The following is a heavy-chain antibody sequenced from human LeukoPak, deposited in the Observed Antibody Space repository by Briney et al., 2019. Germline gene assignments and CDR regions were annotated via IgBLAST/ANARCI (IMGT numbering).Heavy chain of an antibody. CDR1: GFTFTNYW. V-gene: IGHV3-7*03. J-gene: IGHJ4*02. CDR2: IKQDGSEK. D-gene: IGHD3-3*01. CDR3: AKVSDYDFWSGYSSLFDY. Sequence: GGSLRLSCAASGFTFTNYWMSWVRQAPGKGLEWVANIKQDGSEKYYVDSVKGRFTISRDNAKNTLYLQMNSLRAEDTAVYYCAKVSDYDFWSGYSSLFDYWGQGTLVTVSS.